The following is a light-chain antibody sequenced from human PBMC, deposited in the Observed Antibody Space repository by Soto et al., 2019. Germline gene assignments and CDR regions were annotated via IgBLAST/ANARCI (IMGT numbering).Light chain of an antibody. CDR1: SSDVGSYNY. Sequence: QSVLTQPASVSGSPGQSITISCTGTSSDVGSYNYVSWYQQYPGKSPKLMIYDVSNRPSGVSYRLSGSKSGNTASLTISGLQAEDEADYYCRSYTTSSTHVVFGGGTKVTVL. CDR3: RSYTTSSTHVV. CDR2: DVS. J-gene: IGLJ2*01. V-gene: IGLV2-14*01.